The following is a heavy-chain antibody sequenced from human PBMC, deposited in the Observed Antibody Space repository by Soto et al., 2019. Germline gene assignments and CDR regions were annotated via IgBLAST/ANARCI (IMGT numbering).Heavy chain of an antibody. J-gene: IGHJ5*02. D-gene: IGHD6-25*01. CDR1: GGSITSSSHF. CDR3: AGQTFTIAAASYGRSNWFDP. CDR2: IYFTGNT. V-gene: IGHV4-39*01. Sequence: SETLSLTCSASGGSITSSSHFRGWVRQPPGKGLEWIGTIYFTGNTYYTPSLKSRLTMSIDTSKNEFSLRLNSVTAADTAVYYCAGQTFTIAAASYGRSNWFDPWGPGTLVTVSS.